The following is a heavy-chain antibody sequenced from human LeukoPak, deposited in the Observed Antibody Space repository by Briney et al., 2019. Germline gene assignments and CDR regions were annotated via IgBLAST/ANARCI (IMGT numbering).Heavy chain of an antibody. CDR1: GGSISSGSYY. D-gene: IGHD1-26*01. J-gene: IGHJ3*02. V-gene: IGHV4-61*02. CDR2: IYTSGST. Sequence: PSETLSLTCTVSGGSISSGSYYWSWIRQPAGKGLEWIGRIYTSGSTNYNPSLKSRATISVDTSKNQFSLKLSSVTAADTAVYYCARGRETQDAFDIWGQGTMVTVSS. CDR3: ARGRETQDAFDI.